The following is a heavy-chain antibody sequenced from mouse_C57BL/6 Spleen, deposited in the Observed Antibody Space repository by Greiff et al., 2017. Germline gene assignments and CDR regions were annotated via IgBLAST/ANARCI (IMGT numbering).Heavy chain of an antibody. CDR2: IWSGGST. J-gene: IGHJ4*01. CDR3: DRTRGLRQMDY. V-gene: IGHV2-2*01. CDR1: GFSFTSYG. Sequence: VKLVESGPGLVQPSQSLSITCTVSGFSFTSYGVHWVRQSPGKGLEWLGVIWSGGSTDYNAAFISRLSISKDNSKSQVFFKMNSLQTDDTAIYXCDRTRGLRQMDYWGQGTSVTVSS. D-gene: IGHD2-4*01.